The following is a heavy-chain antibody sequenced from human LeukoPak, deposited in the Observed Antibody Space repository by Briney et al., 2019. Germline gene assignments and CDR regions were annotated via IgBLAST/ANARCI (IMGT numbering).Heavy chain of an antibody. CDR3: ARSTWGDIAVPGQDYYYYYYGMDV. D-gene: IGHD6-19*01. CDR1: GGSISGHY. J-gene: IGHJ6*02. CDR2: LYYRGST. V-gene: IGHV4-59*11. Sequence: PSETLSLTCTVSGGSISGHYWSWIRQPPGKRLEWIGFLYYRGSTNYNPSLASRVTISVDTSKNQFSLTLNSVTAADTAVYYCARSTWGDIAVPGQDYYYYYYGMDVWGQGTTVTVSS.